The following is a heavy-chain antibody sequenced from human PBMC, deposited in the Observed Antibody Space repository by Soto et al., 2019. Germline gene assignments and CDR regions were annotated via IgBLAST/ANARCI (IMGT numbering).Heavy chain of an antibody. CDR1: GGTVSSYG. J-gene: IGHJ2*01. Sequence: QVQLVQSGAEVKKPGSSVKVSCKASGGTVSSYGISWVRQAPGQGLDWMGGIIPLFGTPKYAQKFQGKVAITADESTNTVYMELSSLTSEDTAVYYCARSFAEYSGYDHWFSDLWGPGTLLTVSS. CDR2: IIPLFGTP. D-gene: IGHD5-12*01. V-gene: IGHV1-69*01. CDR3: ARSFAEYSGYDHWFSDL.